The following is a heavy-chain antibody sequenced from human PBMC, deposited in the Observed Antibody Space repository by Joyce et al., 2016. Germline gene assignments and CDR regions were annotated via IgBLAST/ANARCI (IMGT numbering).Heavy chain of an antibody. V-gene: IGHV1-69*01. CDR3: ARGRGDDFWSGYYGSIDY. Sequence: QVQLEQSGAEVKKPGSSVKVSCKTSGDIFNAYGINWVRQAPGQGREWLGGNVPMSATTDYAQKFRGRLTISAHEPTSTVYMELSSLRSDDTGTYYCARGRGDDFWSGYYGSIDYWGQGTLVSVSS. J-gene: IGHJ4*02. CDR2: NVPMSATT. CDR1: GDIFNAYG. D-gene: IGHD3-3*01.